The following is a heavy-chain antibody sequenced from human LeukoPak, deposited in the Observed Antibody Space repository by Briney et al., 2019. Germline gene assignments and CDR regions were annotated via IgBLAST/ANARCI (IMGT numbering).Heavy chain of an antibody. CDR1: GSTFSSYS. CDR3: ARDTLLWFGEHREYNWFDP. D-gene: IGHD3-10*01. J-gene: IGHJ5*02. CDR2: ISSSSSSI. Sequence: PGGSLRLSCAASGSTFSSYSMNWVRQAPGKGLEWVSSISSSSSSIYYPASVKGRFTISKANARNSLYLQMNSLRAEDTAVYYCARDTLLWFGEHREYNWFDPWGQGTLVTVSS. V-gene: IGHV3-21*01.